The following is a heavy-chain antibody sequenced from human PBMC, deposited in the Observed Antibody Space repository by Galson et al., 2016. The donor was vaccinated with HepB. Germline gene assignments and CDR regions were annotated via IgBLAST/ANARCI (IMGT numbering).Heavy chain of an antibody. D-gene: IGHD3-22*01. CDR1: GFTFSSYA. V-gene: IGHV3-23*01. CDR3: AKHPPIWDSSGYG. Sequence: SLRLSCAASGFTFSSYAMTWVRQAPGKGLEWVSTISSGGSTYYADSVKGRFTISRDNSKNTLYLQMNSLRAEDTAVYYCAKHPPIWDSSGYGWGQGTLVTVSS. J-gene: IGHJ4*02. CDR2: ISSGGST.